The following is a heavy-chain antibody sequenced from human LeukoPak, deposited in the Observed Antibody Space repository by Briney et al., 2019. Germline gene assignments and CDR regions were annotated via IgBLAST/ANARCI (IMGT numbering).Heavy chain of an antibody. V-gene: IGHV3-23*01. Sequence: GGSLRLSCAASGFTFSTYAMSWVRQAPGKGLEWLSTIGGGGRDTFYADSVKGRFTVSRDNSKNTLYLKMSSLRAEDTAAYFCAKNRGANYYNYMDVWGKGTTVTVSS. CDR1: GFTFSTYA. J-gene: IGHJ6*03. D-gene: IGHD4/OR15-4a*01. CDR3: AKNRGANYYNYMDV. CDR2: IGGGGRDT.